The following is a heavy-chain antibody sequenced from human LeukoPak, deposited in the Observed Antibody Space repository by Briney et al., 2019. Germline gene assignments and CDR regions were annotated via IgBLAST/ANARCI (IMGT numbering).Heavy chain of an antibody. V-gene: IGHV1-8*01. Sequence: ASVKVSCKASGYTFTSHDINWVRQATGQGLEWMGWMNPNSGNTGYAQKFQGRVTMTRNTSISTAYMELSSLRSEDTAVYYCARARLLYNPIDYWGQGTLVTVSS. CDR3: ARARLLYNPIDY. J-gene: IGHJ4*02. D-gene: IGHD2-2*02. CDR1: GYTFTSHD. CDR2: MNPNSGNT.